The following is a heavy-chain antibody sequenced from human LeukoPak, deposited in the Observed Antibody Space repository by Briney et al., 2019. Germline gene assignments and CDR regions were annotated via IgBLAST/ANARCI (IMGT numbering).Heavy chain of an antibody. CDR2: IYYTGGT. CDR1: GGSISSYY. D-gene: IGHD3-10*01. CDR3: ARVVSGSYYNRLDY. Sequence: KPSETLSLTCTVSGGSISSYYWSWIQQPPGKGLEWIGYIYYTGGTNYNPSLKSRVTISADTSKNQFSLNLNSVTAADTAVYYCARVVSGSYYNRLDYWGQGTLVTVSS. V-gene: IGHV4-59*01. J-gene: IGHJ4*02.